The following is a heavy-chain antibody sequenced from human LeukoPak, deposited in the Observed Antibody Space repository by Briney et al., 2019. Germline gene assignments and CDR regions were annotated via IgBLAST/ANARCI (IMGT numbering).Heavy chain of an antibody. CDR2: VYPGDSDT. V-gene: IGHV5-51*01. D-gene: IGHD6-19*01. CDR3: ARRTIAVGAYDY. J-gene: IGHJ4*02. Sequence: GESLKISCKGSGYIFTSYWIAWVRQMPGKGLEWMGIVYPGDSDTRYSPSFQGQVAISADKSINTAYLQWSSLKASDTAMYYCARRTIAVGAYDYWAQGTLVTVSS. CDR1: GYIFTSYW.